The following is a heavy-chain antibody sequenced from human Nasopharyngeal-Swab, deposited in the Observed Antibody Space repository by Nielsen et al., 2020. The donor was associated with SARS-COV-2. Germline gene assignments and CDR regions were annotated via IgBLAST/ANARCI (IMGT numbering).Heavy chain of an antibody. CDR2: IYYSGST. D-gene: IGHD6-13*01. Sequence: SETLSLTCTVSGGSISSYYWSWIRQPAGKGLEWIGYIYYSGSTNYNPSLKSRVTISVDTSKNQFSLKLSSVTAADTAVYYCARAPTRSRYSSSLGAFDIWGQGTMVTVSS. J-gene: IGHJ3*02. CDR3: ARAPTRSRYSSSLGAFDI. V-gene: IGHV4-59*01. CDR1: GGSISSYY.